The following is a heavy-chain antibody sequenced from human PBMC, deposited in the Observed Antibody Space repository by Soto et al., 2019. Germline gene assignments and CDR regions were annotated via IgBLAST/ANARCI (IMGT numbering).Heavy chain of an antibody. J-gene: IGHJ4*02. CDR2: ISGSDGRT. V-gene: IGHV3-23*01. Sequence: GGSLSLSCAASGFTFSSYAMSWVRPAPGKGLEWVSTISGSDGRTYSTDSVKGRFTISRDNSRNTAYLQMNSLRVEDTAVYYCAKGVSQYTPLALFDYWGRGTLVTVSS. CDR3: AKGVSQYTPLALFDY. CDR1: GFTFSSYA. D-gene: IGHD5-18*01.